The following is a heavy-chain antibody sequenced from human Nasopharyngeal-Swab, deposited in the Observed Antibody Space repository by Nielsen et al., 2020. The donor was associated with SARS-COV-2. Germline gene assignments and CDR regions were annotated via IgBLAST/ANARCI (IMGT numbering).Heavy chain of an antibody. D-gene: IGHD6-13*01. CDR2: VNHSGST. Sequence: WIRQPPGKGLEWIGEVNHSGSTNYNPSLKSRVTISVDTSKNQFSLKLSSVTAADTAVYYCARKSGLLEQQLVRGRWFDPWGQGTLVTVSS. J-gene: IGHJ5*02. V-gene: IGHV4-34*01. CDR3: ARKSGLLEQQLVRGRWFDP.